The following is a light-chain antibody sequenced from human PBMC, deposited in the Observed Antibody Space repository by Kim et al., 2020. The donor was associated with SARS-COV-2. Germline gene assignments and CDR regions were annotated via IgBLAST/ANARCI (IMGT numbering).Light chain of an antibody. CDR2: AAS. V-gene: IGKV1-39*01. CDR1: QSISNY. CDR3: QQSYSTPYT. J-gene: IGKJ2*01. Sequence: DIQMTQSPSSLSASVGDRVTITCRASQSISNYLNWYQQKPGKAPKLLIYAASSLQSGVPSRFSGSGSGTDFTLTISSLQPEDIATYCCQQSYSTPYTFGQGTKLEI.